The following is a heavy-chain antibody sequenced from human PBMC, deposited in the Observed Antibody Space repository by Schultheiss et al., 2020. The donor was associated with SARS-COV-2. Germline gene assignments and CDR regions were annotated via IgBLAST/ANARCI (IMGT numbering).Heavy chain of an antibody. CDR2: INSDGSST. J-gene: IGHJ4*02. Sequence: GESLKISCAASGFTFSSSWMYRVRQTPGKGLVWVSRINSDGSSTTYADSVKGRFTISRDNAKNTLYLQMNSLRAEDTAVYYCAREGYSYEIDYWGQGTLVTVSS. D-gene: IGHD5-18*01. CDR1: GFTFSSSW. V-gene: IGHV3-74*01. CDR3: AREGYSYEIDY.